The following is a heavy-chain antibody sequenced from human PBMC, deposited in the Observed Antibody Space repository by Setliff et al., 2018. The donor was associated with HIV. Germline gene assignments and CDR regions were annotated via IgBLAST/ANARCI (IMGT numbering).Heavy chain of an antibody. CDR2: IIPMYGVA. V-gene: IGHV1-69*05. CDR1: GGTLSSYV. D-gene: IGHD2-15*01. CDR3: ALPYCGGGNCWSSASLPPAGWFDP. Sequence: SVKVSCKASGGTLSSYVISWVRQAPGQGPEWMGGIIPMYGVANYAQKFQGRVTITTDESTSTAYMELSSLRSEDTAVYYCALPYCGGGNCWSSASLPPAGWFDPWGQGTLVTVSS. J-gene: IGHJ5*02.